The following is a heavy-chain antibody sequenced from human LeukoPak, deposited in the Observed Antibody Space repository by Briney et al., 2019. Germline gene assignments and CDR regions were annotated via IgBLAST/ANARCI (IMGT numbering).Heavy chain of an antibody. J-gene: IGHJ5*02. CDR3: ARVGQWLVNWFDP. V-gene: IGHV4-61*01. CDR1: GYSISSGYY. Sequence: SETLSLTCAVSGYSISSGYYWSWIRQPPGKGLEWIGYIYYSGSTNYNPSLKSRVTISVDTSKNQFSLKLSSVTAADTAVYYCARVGQWLVNWFDPWGQGTLVTVSS. CDR2: IYYSGST. D-gene: IGHD6-19*01.